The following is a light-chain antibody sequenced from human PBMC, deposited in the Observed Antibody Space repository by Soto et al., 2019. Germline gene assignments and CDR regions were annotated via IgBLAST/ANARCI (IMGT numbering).Light chain of an antibody. CDR2: GAS. CDR1: QSVSSNY. Sequence: EIVLTQSPGTLSLSPGERATLSCRASQSVSSNYLAWYQQKPGQAPRPLIYGASSRATGIPDRFSGSGAGTDFTLTISRLESEDFVVYYCKQYGSSPWTLGQGTKLDIK. CDR3: KQYGSSPWT. V-gene: IGKV3-20*01. J-gene: IGKJ1*01.